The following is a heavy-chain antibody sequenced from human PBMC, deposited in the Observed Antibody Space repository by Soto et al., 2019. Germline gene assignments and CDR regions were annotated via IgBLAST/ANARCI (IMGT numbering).Heavy chain of an antibody. CDR2: IYYSGST. CDR1: GGSISSSSYY. CDR3: ARLNCISTSCYVLDAGFDY. J-gene: IGHJ4*02. D-gene: IGHD2-2*01. Sequence: PSETLSLTCTVSGGSISSSSYYWGWIRQPPGKGLEWIGSIYYSGSTYYNPSLKSRVTISVDTSKNQFSLKLSSVTAADTAVYYFARLNCISTSCYVLDAGFDYWGQGTLVTVSS. V-gene: IGHV4-39*01.